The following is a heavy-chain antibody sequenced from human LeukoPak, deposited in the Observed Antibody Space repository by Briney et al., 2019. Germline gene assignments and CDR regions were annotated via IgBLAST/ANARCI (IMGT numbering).Heavy chain of an antibody. Sequence: SETLSLTCTVSGGSINRSYYYWGWIRQPPGKGLEWIGSVYYSGSTYYNPSLKSRVTISVDTSKNQFSLKLSSVTAADTAVYYCARVEEGYGSGRRENYYYYYMDVWGKGTTVTISS. CDR2: VYYSGST. CDR1: GGSINRSYYY. CDR3: ARVEEGYGSGRRENYYYYYMDV. D-gene: IGHD3-10*01. J-gene: IGHJ6*03. V-gene: IGHV4-39*01.